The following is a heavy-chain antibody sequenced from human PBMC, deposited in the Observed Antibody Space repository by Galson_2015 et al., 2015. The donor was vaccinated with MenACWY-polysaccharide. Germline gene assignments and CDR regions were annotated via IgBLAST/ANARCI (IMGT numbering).Heavy chain of an antibody. CDR1: GFSFSTYT. CDR3: TKAGAKYCSGSSCYFNWFDP. Sequence: SLRLSCAASGFSFSTYTMDWVRQAPGKGLEWVSHISSSSNTVYYADSVKGRFTISRDNVENSLYLQMNSLRAEDTALYYCTKAGAKYCSGSSCYFNWFDPWGQGTLVTVSS. CDR2: ISSSSNTV. J-gene: IGHJ5*02. D-gene: IGHD2-15*01. V-gene: IGHV3-48*01.